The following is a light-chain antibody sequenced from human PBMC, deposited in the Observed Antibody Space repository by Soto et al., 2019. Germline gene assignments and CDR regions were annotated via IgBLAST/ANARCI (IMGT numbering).Light chain of an antibody. CDR2: AAS. J-gene: IGKJ3*01. Sequence: DIKLTQSPSFLSASVGDRVTITCRASQGISSYLAWYQQKPGKAPKLLIYAASTLQSGVPSRFSGSGSGTEFTLTISSLQPEDFAVYYCQQYNNWPPETFGPGTKVDIK. V-gene: IGKV1-9*01. CDR3: QQYNNWPPET. CDR1: QGISSY.